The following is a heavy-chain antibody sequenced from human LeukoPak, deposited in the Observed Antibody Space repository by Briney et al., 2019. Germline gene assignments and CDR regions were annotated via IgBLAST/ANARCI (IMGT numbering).Heavy chain of an antibody. V-gene: IGHV1-46*01. CDR3: ASLFSSGPLGGP. D-gene: IGHD3-22*01. J-gene: IGHJ5*02. CDR1: GYTFTSYY. Sequence: EASVEVSCKASGYTFTSYYMHWVRQAPGQGLEWMGIINPSGGSTSYAQKFQGRVTMTRDTSTSTVYMELSSLRSEDTAVYYCASLFSSGPLGGPWGQGTLVTVSS. CDR2: INPSGGST.